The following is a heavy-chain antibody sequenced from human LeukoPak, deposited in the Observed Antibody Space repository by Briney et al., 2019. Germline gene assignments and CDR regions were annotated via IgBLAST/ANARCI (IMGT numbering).Heavy chain of an antibody. CDR3: GKPQSSSGYYFDY. V-gene: IGHV3-30*04. CDR2: ISYDGSNK. D-gene: IGHD6-13*01. Sequence: PGRSLRLSCAASGFTFSSYAMHWVRQAPGKGLEWVAVISYDGSNKYYADSVKGRFTISRDNSKNTLYLQMNSLRAEDTAVYYLGKPQSSSGYYFDYGGQGTLVPVS. J-gene: IGHJ4*02. CDR1: GFTFSSYA.